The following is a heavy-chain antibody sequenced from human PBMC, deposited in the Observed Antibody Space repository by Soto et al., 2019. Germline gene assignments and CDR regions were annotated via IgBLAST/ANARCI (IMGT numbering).Heavy chain of an antibody. CDR1: GYSFTSDW. CDR2: IDPSDSYT. Sequence: VESLKISCKGSGYSFTSDWISWVRQMPGKVLEWMGMIDPSDSYTNYSPSFQGHVTISADKYISTAYLQWSSLKASDTAMYYCARPTDEYSRSSEYYYYGMDVGGQGTTVPVSS. V-gene: IGHV5-10-1*01. J-gene: IGHJ6*02. CDR3: ARPTDEYSRSSEYYYYGMDV. D-gene: IGHD6-6*01.